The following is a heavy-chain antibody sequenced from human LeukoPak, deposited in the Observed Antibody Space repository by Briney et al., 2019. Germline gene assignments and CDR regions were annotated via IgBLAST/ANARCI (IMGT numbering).Heavy chain of an antibody. CDR2: ISAYNGNT. V-gene: IGHV1-18*01. J-gene: IGHJ4*02. Sequence: ASVKVSCKASGYTFTSYGISWVRQAPGQGLEWMGWISAYNGNTNYAQKLQGRVTMTTDTSTSTAYMELRGLRSDDTAVYYCAVRDSGSYYDYFDYWGQGTLVTVSS. D-gene: IGHD1-26*01. CDR3: AVRDSGSYYDYFDY. CDR1: GYTFTSYG.